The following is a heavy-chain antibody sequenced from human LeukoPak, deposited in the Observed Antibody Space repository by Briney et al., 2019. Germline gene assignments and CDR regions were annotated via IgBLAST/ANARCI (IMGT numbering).Heavy chain of an antibody. CDR2: ISYDGSNK. D-gene: IGHD6-6*01. CDR3: ARSLSSSSEYYYYMDV. V-gene: IGHV3-30*03. CDR1: GFSFGSYG. J-gene: IGHJ6*03. Sequence: GGSLRLSCAASGFSFGSYGMHWVRQAPGKGLEWVAVISYDGSNKYYADSVKGRFTISRDNSKNTLYLQMNSLRAEDTAVYYCARSLSSSSEYYYYMDVWGKGTTVTVSS.